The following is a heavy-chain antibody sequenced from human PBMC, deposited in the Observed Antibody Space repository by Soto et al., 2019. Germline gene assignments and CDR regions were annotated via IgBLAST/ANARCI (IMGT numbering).Heavy chain of an antibody. D-gene: IGHD2-15*01. J-gene: IGHJ5*02. CDR1: GYTFTTYT. CDR2: INPGNGNT. CDR3: ARSEPRYCSGTTCYFNWFDP. V-gene: IGHV1-3*01. Sequence: GASVKVSCKASGYTFTTYTIHWLRQAPGQRFEWMGWINPGNGNTKYSQRFQDRVTISSDTSASTAYMDLYSLRSEDTAVYFCARSEPRYCSGTTCYFNWFDPWGQGTLVTVSS.